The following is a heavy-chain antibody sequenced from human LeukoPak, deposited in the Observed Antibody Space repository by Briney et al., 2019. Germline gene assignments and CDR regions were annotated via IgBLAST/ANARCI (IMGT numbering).Heavy chain of an antibody. Sequence: GGSLRLPCAASGFTFTKYWMTWVRQAPGKGLEWVGNIKQDGSDKNYMDSVKGRFTISRDNTKNSVYLQMSSLRAEDTAVYYCAREVWGPEYWGQGTLVTVSS. CDR1: GFTFTKYW. J-gene: IGHJ4*02. V-gene: IGHV3-7*01. CDR2: IKQDGSDK. CDR3: AREVWGPEY. D-gene: IGHD1-14*01.